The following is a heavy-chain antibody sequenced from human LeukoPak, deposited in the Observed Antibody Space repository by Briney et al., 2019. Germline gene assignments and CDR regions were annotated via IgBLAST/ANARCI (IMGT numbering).Heavy chain of an antibody. CDR3: ASSTLTGYNFDY. V-gene: IGHV4-34*01. CDR1: GGSFSGYY. D-gene: IGHD3-9*01. J-gene: IGHJ4*02. CDR2: INHSGST. Sequence: PSETLSLTCAVYGGSFSGYYWSWIRQPPGKGLEWIGEINHSGSTNYNPSLKSRVTISVDTSKNQFSLKLSSVTAADTAVYYCASSTLTGYNFDYWGQGTLVSVSS.